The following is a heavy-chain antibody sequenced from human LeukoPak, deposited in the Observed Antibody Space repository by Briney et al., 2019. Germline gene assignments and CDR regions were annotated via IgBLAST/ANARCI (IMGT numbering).Heavy chain of an antibody. J-gene: IGHJ5*02. CDR1: GYTFTGYY. D-gene: IGHD6-13*01. V-gene: IGHV1-2*02. CDR3: ARYSIAAAATDWFDP. CDR2: INPNSGGT. Sequence: GASVKVSCKASGYTFTGYYMHWVRQAPGQGLEWMGWINPNSGGTNYAQKFQGRVTMIRDTSISTAYMELSRLRSDDTAVYYCARYSIAAAATDWFDPWGQGTLVTVSS.